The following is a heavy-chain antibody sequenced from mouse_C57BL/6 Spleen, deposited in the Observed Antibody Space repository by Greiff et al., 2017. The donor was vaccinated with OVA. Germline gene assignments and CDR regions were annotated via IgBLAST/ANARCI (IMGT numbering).Heavy chain of an antibody. Sequence: VHLVESGPGLVAPSQSLSITCTVSGFSLTSYGVDWVRQSPGKGLEWLGVIWGVGSTNYNSALKSRLSISKDNSKSQVFLKMNSLQTDDTAMYYCARVYDYDEGSWFAYWGQGTLVTVSA. CDR3: ARVYDYDEGSWFAY. CDR1: GFSLTSYG. CDR2: IWGVGST. V-gene: IGHV2-6*01. D-gene: IGHD2-4*01. J-gene: IGHJ3*01.